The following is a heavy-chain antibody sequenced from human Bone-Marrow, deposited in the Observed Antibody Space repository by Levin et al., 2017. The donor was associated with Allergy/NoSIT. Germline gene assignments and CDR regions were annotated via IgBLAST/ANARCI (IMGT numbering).Heavy chain of an antibody. CDR1: GFTFSSYS. V-gene: IGHV3-48*02. Sequence: LSLTCAASGFTFSSYSMNWVRQAPGKGLEWVSYISSSSSTIYYADSVKGRFTISRDNAKNSLYLQMNSLRDEDTAVYYCARPGCSGGSCYSGGYWGQGTLVTVSS. J-gene: IGHJ4*02. D-gene: IGHD2-15*01. CDR2: ISSSSSTI. CDR3: ARPGCSGGSCYSGGY.